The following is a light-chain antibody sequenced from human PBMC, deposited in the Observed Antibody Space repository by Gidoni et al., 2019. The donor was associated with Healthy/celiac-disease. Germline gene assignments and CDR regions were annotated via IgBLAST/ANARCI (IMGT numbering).Light chain of an antibody. J-gene: IGLJ2*01. Sequence: QSVLTQPPSVSGAPGQRVAISCTGSSSNIGAGYDVHWYQQLPGTAPKLLIYGNSIRPSRVPDRFSGSKSGTSASLSITGLQAEDEADYYCQSYDSSLSGSKVFGGGTKLTVL. CDR1: SSNIGAGYD. CDR3: QSYDSSLSGSKV. V-gene: IGLV1-40*01. CDR2: GNS.